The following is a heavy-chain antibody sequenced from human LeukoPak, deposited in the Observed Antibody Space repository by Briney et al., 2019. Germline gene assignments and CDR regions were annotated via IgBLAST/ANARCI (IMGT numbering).Heavy chain of an antibody. CDR3: AKPMCSATTCYRYFDY. V-gene: IGHV3-48*01. CDR1: GFTFSSYS. Sequence: GRSLRLSCAASGFTFSSYSMNWVRQAPGKGLEWVSYISSSSSTIYYADSVKGRFTISRDNSKNTLYVQMNSLTAEDTAVYYCAKPMCSATTCYRYFDYWGQGRPVTVSS. CDR2: ISSSSSTI. J-gene: IGHJ4*02. D-gene: IGHD2-2*01.